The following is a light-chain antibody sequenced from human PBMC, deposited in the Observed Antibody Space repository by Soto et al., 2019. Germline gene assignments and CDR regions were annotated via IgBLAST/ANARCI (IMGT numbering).Light chain of an antibody. Sequence: QSVLTQPASVSGSPGQSITISCTGTSSDVGGYKSVSWYQQHPGKAPKLVIYEVSNRPSGVSNRFSASKSGNTASLTISGLQAEDEADYYCSSYTSSSTLWVFGGGTKVTVL. CDR2: EVS. J-gene: IGLJ3*02. CDR3: SSYTSSSTLWV. V-gene: IGLV2-14*01. CDR1: SSDVGGYKS.